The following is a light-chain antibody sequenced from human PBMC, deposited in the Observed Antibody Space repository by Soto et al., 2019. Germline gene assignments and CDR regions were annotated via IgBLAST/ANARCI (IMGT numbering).Light chain of an antibody. CDR3: QTWGTGIQV. J-gene: IGLJ2*01. Sequence: QLVLTQSPSASASLGASVNLTCTLSSGHSSYAIAWHQQQPKKGPRYLMKLNSDGSHNKGDGIPDRFSGSSSGAERYLTISSLQSEDEADYYCQTWGTGIQVFGGGTKLTVL. V-gene: IGLV4-69*01. CDR2: LNSDGSH. CDR1: SGHSSYA.